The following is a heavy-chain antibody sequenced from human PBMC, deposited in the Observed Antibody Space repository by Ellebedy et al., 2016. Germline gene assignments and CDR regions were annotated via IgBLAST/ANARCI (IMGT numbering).Heavy chain of an antibody. CDR3: TTDPSWYGDLLFDY. CDR1: GYSFTSYW. D-gene: IGHD4-17*01. J-gene: IGHJ4*02. Sequence: GGSLRLSXKGSGYSFTSYWISWVRQMPGKGLEWMGRIDPSDSYTNYSPSFQGHVTISRDDSKNTLYLQMNSLKTEDTAVYYCTTDPSWYGDLLFDYWGQGTLVTVSS. CDR2: IDPSDSYT. V-gene: IGHV5-10-1*01.